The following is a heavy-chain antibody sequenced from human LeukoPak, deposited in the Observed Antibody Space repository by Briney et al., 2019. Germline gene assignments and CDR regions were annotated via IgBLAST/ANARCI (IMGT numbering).Heavy chain of an antibody. J-gene: IGHJ2*01. CDR2: ISWNSGSL. V-gene: IGHV3-9*01. CDR3: ARGLGGDQGYFDL. CDR1: GFIFDDYA. Sequence: GRSLRLSCAASGFIFDDYAMHWVRQAPGKGLEWVSGISWNSGSLAYADSVKGRFTISRDNAKNSLYRQMNSLRTEDTAWYYCARGLGGDQGYFDLWGRGTLATVSS. D-gene: IGHD3-10*01.